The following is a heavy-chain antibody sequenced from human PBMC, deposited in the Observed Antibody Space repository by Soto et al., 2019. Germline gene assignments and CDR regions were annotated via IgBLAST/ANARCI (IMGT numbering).Heavy chain of an antibody. CDR1: GYPFSDNQ. V-gene: IGHV1-2*02. CDR2: INPKSDDT. Sequence: ASLKGSGKASGYPFSDNQIHWLRRAPGQGLVRMGRINPKSDDTNYAQKFQGRVTMTRDTSIDTAYLELTGLTSDDTATYYCARKHSLDYIRWGLDPWGQGTLVTVSS. J-gene: IGHJ5*02. CDR3: ARKHSLDYIRWGLDP. D-gene: IGHD4-4*01.